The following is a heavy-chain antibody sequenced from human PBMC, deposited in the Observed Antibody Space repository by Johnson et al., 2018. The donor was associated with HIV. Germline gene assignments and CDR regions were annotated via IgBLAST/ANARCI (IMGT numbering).Heavy chain of an antibody. J-gene: IGHJ3*02. CDR3: ARDPTTHNSRLTGDFGAFDI. CDR1: GFTLDNYD. V-gene: IGHV3-20*04. Sequence: VQLVESGGGVVRPGGSLRLSCAGSGFTLDNYDMSWVRQAPGKGPEWVCGFYRNGGSTACAASVKGRFSISRDNAKNSLYLQMNSLTVEDTALYYCARDPTTHNSRLTGDFGAFDIWGQGTVVTVSS. D-gene: IGHD7-27*01. CDR2: FYRNGGST.